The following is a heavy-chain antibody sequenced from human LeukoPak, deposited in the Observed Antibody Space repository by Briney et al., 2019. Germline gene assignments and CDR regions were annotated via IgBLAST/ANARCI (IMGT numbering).Heavy chain of an antibody. Sequence: ASVKVSCKASGYTFTDYYMHWVRQAPGQGFEWMGWINPKGGDTNYAQKFQGRVTMTRDTSISTAHMEVSRLRSDGTAVYYCARANFLYCSSSTCLFDYWGQGTLVTVSS. V-gene: IGHV1-2*02. CDR1: GYTFTDYY. J-gene: IGHJ4*02. CDR3: ARANFLYCSSSTCLFDY. CDR2: INPKGGDT. D-gene: IGHD2-2*01.